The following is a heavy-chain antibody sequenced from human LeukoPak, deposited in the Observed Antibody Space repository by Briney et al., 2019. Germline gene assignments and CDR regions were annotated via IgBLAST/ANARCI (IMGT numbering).Heavy chain of an antibody. Sequence: SQTLSLTCTVSGGSIGSGDYYWSWIRQPPGKGLEWIGYIYYSGSTYYNPSLKSRVTISVDTSKNQFSLKLSSVTAADTAVYYCAREGYYGSGSYYTPYYYGMDVWGQGTTVTVSS. CDR3: AREGYYGSGSYYTPYYYGMDV. CDR2: IYYSGST. J-gene: IGHJ6*02. D-gene: IGHD3-10*01. V-gene: IGHV4-30-4*01. CDR1: GGSIGSGDYY.